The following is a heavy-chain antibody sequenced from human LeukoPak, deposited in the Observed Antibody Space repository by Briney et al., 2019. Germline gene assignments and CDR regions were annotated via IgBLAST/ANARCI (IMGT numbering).Heavy chain of an antibody. J-gene: IGHJ4*02. Sequence: KPGGSLRLSCAASGFSFSNAWMSWVRQAPGKGLEWVGRIKSKTDGGTTDYGAPVKGRFTISRDDSKNTLYLQMNSLRTEDTAVYYCTPVVGIPGTTDRDYRGQGSLVTVSS. V-gene: IGHV3-15*01. CDR2: IKSKTDGGTT. D-gene: IGHD1-20*01. CDR3: TPVVGIPGTTDRDY. CDR1: GFSFSNAW.